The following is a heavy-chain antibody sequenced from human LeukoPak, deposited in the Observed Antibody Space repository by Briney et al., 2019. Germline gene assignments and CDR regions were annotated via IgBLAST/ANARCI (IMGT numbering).Heavy chain of an antibody. J-gene: IGHJ4*02. D-gene: IGHD4-17*01. CDR1: GFIFSRYA. CDR3: AKDLYGDYGDDY. CDR2: ISGSGDST. V-gene: IGHV3-23*01. Sequence: PGGSLRLSCAASGFIFSRYAMHWVRQAPGKGLEWVSAISGSGDSTYYADSVKGRFTISRDNSKNTLYLQMNSLRAEDTAVYYCAKDLYGDYGDDYWGQGTLVTVSS.